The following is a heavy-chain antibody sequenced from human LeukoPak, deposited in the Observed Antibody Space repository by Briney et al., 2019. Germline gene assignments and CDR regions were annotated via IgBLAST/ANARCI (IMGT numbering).Heavy chain of an antibody. Sequence: ASVKVSCTASGYTFTIYGISWVRQAPGQGLEWMGWISAYNGNTNYAQKLQGRVTMTTDTSTSTAYMELRSLRSDDTAVYYCARVPLDIVVVVAANGAGRYYYGMDVWGQGTTVTVSS. CDR2: ISAYNGNT. V-gene: IGHV1-18*01. J-gene: IGHJ6*02. CDR1: GYTFTIYG. CDR3: ARVPLDIVVVVAANGAGRYYYGMDV. D-gene: IGHD2-15*01.